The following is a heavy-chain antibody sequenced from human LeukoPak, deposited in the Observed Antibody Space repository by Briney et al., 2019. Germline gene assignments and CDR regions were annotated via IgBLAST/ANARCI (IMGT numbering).Heavy chain of an antibody. CDR1: GGSISSSPYY. V-gene: IGHV4-39*01. D-gene: IGHD2-2*01. CDR3: ARHYLSDGILSTFDP. Sequence: SETLSLTCTVSGGSISSSPYYWGWLRQPPGKGLEWIVTIYYRGSTYSNPSLNSRVTISLDTSKNQFSLRLRSVTAADTALYYCARHYLSDGILSTFDPWGQGTLVTVSS. CDR2: IYYRGST. J-gene: IGHJ5*02.